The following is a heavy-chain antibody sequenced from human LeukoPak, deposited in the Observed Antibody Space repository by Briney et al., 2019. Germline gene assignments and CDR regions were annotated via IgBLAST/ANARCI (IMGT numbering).Heavy chain of an antibody. D-gene: IGHD4-17*01. CDR1: GFTFSSYA. CDR2: ISYDGSNK. Sequence: GGSLRLSCAASGFTFSSYAMHLVCQAPGKGLEWVAVISYDGSNKYYADSVKGRFTISRDNSKNTLYLQMNSLRAEDTAVYYCARETVALGYWGQGTLVTVSS. J-gene: IGHJ4*02. V-gene: IGHV3-30*04. CDR3: ARETVALGY.